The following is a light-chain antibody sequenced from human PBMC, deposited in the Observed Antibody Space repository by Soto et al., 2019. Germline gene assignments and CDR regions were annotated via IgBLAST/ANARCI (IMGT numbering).Light chain of an antibody. CDR1: QSISGW. V-gene: IGKV1-5*01. J-gene: IGKJ1*01. CDR2: DAS. CDR3: QQYENYWT. Sequence: DIQMTQSPSTLYATAGDRVTITCRASQSISGWLAWYQQKPGKAPRLLIYDASNLESGVPSRFSGSGSGTEFTLTISNLQPDDFATYYFQQYENYWTFGQGTKVEL.